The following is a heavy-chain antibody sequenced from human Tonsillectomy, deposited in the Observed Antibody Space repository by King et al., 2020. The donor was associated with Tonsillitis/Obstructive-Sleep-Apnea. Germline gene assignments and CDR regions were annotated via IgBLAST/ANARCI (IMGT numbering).Heavy chain of an antibody. Sequence: VQLVESGGGVVQPGRSLRLSCAASGFTFSTSGMHWVRQAPGKGLELVAVICFDGSNKYYTDSVKGRFTISRDNSKNTLYLQMNSLRAEDTAVYYCAKDRGLTYGPSDAFDIWGQGTMVTVSS. CDR3: AKDRGLTYGPSDAFDI. V-gene: IGHV3-33*06. J-gene: IGHJ3*02. D-gene: IGHD3-10*01. CDR1: GFTFSTSG. CDR2: ICFDGSNK.